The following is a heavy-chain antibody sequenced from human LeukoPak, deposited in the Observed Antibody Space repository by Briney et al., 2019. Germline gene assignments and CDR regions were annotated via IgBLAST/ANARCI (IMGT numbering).Heavy chain of an antibody. Sequence: ASVTVSCTASGYTFTSCDLNWVRQAPGQGLEWMGWMNPNSGNTGFAQEFQGRVTMTRNTPISTAYMELSSLRSEDTAMYYCARVEFNGGYSHVYWGQGTLVTVSS. CDR1: GYTFTSCD. J-gene: IGHJ4*02. V-gene: IGHV1-8*01. CDR2: MNPNSGNT. CDR3: ARVEFNGGYSHVY. D-gene: IGHD5-12*01.